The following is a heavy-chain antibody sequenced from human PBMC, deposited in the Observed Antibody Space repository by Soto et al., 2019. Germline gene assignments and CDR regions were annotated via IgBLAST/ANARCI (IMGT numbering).Heavy chain of an antibody. Sequence: SDTLSLTCAVYGGSFSGYYWRLFRQAPGKWLEWIGEINHSGSTTYNPSLKSRVNISVDTSKNQFSLKLSSVTAADTALYYCAGDPITILRVAAKNWFDPWGQGTLVNVSS. V-gene: IGHV4-34*01. CDR3: AGDPITILRVAAKNWFDP. D-gene: IGHD3-3*01. CDR1: GGSFSGYY. J-gene: IGHJ5*02. CDR2: INHSGST.